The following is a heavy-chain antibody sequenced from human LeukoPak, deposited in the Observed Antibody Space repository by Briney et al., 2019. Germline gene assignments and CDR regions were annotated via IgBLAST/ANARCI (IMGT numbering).Heavy chain of an antibody. V-gene: IGHV3-21*01. CDR2: IGSSSSYI. CDR3: ARDEGGHTYRYYYDSSGYLRCRFDY. D-gene: IGHD3-22*01. CDR1: GFTFSSYS. J-gene: IGHJ4*02. Sequence: GGSLRLSCAASGFTFSSYSMNWVRQAPGKGLEWVSSIGSSSSYIYYADSVKGRFTISRDNAKNSLYLQMNSLRAEDTAVYYCARDEGGHTYRYYYDSSGYLRCRFDYWGQGTLVTVSS.